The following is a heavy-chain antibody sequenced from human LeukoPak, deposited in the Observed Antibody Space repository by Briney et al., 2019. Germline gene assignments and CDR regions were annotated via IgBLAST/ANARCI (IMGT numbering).Heavy chain of an antibody. CDR1: GFTFSSYS. V-gene: IGHV3-21*01. J-gene: IGHJ4*02. CDR2: ISSSSSYI. Sequence: PGGSLRLSCAASGFTFSSYSMNWVRQAPGKGLEWVSSISSSSSYIYYADSVKGRFTISRDNAKNSLYLQMNSLRAEDTAVYYCARGRGDYVHYFDYWGQGTLVTVSS. D-gene: IGHD4-17*01. CDR3: ARGRGDYVHYFDY.